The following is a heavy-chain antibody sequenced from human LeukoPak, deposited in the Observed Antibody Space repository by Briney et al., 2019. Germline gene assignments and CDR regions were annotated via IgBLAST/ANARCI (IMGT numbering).Heavy chain of an antibody. CDR1: GASISSYF. CDR2: GFHTGRT. CDR3: AIGGENPPPED. Sequence: PSETLSLTCTVSGASISSYFWTWIRQPPGKGLEWIGYGFHTGRTNYSPSLQSRVTISVDTSKNQFSLKLNSVTAADAAVYYCAIGGENPPPEDWGQGIRVTVSS. J-gene: IGHJ4*02. D-gene: IGHD2/OR15-2a*01. V-gene: IGHV4-59*01.